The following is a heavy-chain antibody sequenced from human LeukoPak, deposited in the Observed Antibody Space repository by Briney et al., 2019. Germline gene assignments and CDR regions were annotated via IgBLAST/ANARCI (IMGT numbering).Heavy chain of an antibody. CDR2: ISIYGDRT. CDR3: ARKGIGSSRYQNMDV. D-gene: IGHD6-25*01. Sequence: GGSLRLSCAASGFTFSSYAMSWVRQAPGKGPEWVSTISIYGDRTYYADSVKGRFTVSRDTSKNTLYLQMNSLRAEDTAVYYCARKGIGSSRYQNMDVWGKGTTVTVSS. V-gene: IGHV3-23*01. J-gene: IGHJ6*03. CDR1: GFTFSSYA.